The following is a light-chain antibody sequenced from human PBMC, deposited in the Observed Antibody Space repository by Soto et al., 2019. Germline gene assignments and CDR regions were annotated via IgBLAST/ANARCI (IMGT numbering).Light chain of an antibody. CDR3: SSYTSSNTLL. V-gene: IGLV2-14*01. J-gene: IGLJ7*01. CDR2: YVS. CDR1: SSVVGGYNY. Sequence: QSALTQPASVSGSPGQSITISCTGSSSVVGGYNYVSWYQQHPGKAPKLMIYYVSNRPSGVSNRFSGSKSGNTASLTISGLQAEYEADYYCSSYTSSNTLLFGGGTQLTVL.